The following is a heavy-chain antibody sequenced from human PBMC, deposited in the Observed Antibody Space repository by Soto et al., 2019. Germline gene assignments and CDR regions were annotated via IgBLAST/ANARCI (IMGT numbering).Heavy chain of an antibody. CDR2: IYYSGNT. J-gene: IGHJ4*02. CDR3: VRHALYDSGWSHYFDI. Sequence: SETLSLTCTVSGGSISSGGYYWSWIRQHPGKGLEWIGYIYYSGNTYYNPSLKSRVTISVDTSKNQFSLKLSSVTAADTAVYYCVRHALYDSGWSHYFDIWGQGTLVTVSS. CDR1: GGSISSGGYY. V-gene: IGHV4-31*03. D-gene: IGHD6-19*01.